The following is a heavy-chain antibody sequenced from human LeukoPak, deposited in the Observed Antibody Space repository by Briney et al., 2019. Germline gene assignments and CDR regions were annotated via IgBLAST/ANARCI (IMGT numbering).Heavy chain of an antibody. D-gene: IGHD3-22*01. CDR3: ARGPYYDSSGYSYFDY. CDR1: GFTFSSYA. Sequence: PGRSLRLSCAASGFTFSSYAMHWVRQAPGKGLEWVAVISYDGSNKYYADSVKGRFTISRDNSKNTLYLQMNSLRAEDTAVYYCARGPYYDSSGYSYFDYWGQGTLVTVSS. J-gene: IGHJ4*02. V-gene: IGHV3-30-3*01. CDR2: ISYDGSNK.